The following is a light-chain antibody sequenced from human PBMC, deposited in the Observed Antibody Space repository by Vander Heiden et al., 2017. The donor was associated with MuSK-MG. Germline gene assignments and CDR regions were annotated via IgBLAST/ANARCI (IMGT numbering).Light chain of an antibody. J-gene: IGKJ4*01. Sequence: DIQLTQSPSSLSASVGDRVTITCRASLTIFNYLNWYQQSPGKAPKLLIYSASTLQSGTPPRFSGSGSGTDFTLVISRLQPEDFATYYCQQGDTTPLTFGGGTKIXTK. CDR2: SAS. CDR3: QQGDTTPLT. CDR1: LTIFNY. V-gene: IGKV1-39*01.